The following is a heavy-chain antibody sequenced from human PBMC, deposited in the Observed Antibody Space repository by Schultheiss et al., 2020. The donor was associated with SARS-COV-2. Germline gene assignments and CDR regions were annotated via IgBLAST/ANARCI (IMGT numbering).Heavy chain of an antibody. D-gene: IGHD3-10*01. V-gene: IGHV1-3*01. CDR2: INAGNGNT. CDR1: GYTFFTFG. J-gene: IGHJ3*02. Sequence: ASVKVSCKASGYTFFTFGMSWVRQATGQGLEWMGWINAGNGNTKYSQKFQGRVTITRDTSASTAYMELSSLRSEDTAVYYCARVSWFQAFDIWGQGTMVTVSS. CDR3: ARVSWFQAFDI.